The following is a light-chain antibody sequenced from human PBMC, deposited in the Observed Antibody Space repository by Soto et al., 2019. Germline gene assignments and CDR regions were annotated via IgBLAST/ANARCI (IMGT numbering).Light chain of an antibody. V-gene: IGKV3-15*01. J-gene: IGKJ4*01. CDR2: GAS. CDR3: QQYHNWPPGLT. CDR1: QSVSGN. Sequence: EVVMTQSPATLSVSPGERVTISCTASQSVSGNLAWYQQQPGQAPRLLIHGASTRATDIPARFSGSGSGTEFTLTITSLQSEDFAVYYCQQYHNWPPGLTFGGGTRVEIK.